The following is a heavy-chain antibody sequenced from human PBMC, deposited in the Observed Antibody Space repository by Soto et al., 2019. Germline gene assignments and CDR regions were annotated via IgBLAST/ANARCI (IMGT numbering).Heavy chain of an antibody. CDR2: INSDGSGR. J-gene: IGHJ4*02. CDR1: GFTFSSAW. CDR3: ARAAPFNYGGNSGFDY. Sequence: GESLKLSCAAAGFTFSSAWMHWVRQAPGKGLVRVSHINSDGSGRSYADSVKGRFSISRDNAENTLYLQMNSLRAEDTAVYYCARAAPFNYGGNSGFDYWGQGTLVTVSS. V-gene: IGHV3-74*01. D-gene: IGHD4-17*01.